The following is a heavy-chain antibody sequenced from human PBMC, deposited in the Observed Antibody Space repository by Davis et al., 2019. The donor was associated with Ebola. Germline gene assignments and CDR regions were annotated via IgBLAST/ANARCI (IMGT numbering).Heavy chain of an antibody. V-gene: IGHV4-61*01. J-gene: IGHJ3*02. CDR3: AVGNSGSYFGAFDI. CDR1: GGSISSSSYY. CDR2: IYYSGST. D-gene: IGHD1-26*01. Sequence: SETLSLTCTVSGGSISSSSYYWSWIRQPPGKGLEWIGYIYYSGSTNYKPSLKSRVTISVDTSKKQFSLKLNSVTAADTAVYYCAVGNSGSYFGAFDIWGQGTMVTVSS.